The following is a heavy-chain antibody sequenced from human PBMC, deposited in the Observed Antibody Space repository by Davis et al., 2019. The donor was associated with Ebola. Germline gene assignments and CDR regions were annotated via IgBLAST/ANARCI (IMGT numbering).Heavy chain of an antibody. V-gene: IGHV3-48*04. CDR1: DFILSSYS. D-gene: IGHD2-8*02. CDR3: ARDTGLSY. J-gene: IGHJ4*02. CDR2: ISKSSTTI. Sequence: GESLKISCSASDFILSSYSMNWVRQAPGKGLEWVSYISKSSTTIYYADSVKGRFTISRDNAKNSLYLQMNSLRAEDTAVYYYARDTGLSYWGQGTLVTVSS.